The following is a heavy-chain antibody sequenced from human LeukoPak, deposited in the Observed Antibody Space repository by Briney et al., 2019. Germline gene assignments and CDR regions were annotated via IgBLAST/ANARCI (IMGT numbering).Heavy chain of an antibody. CDR3: AREPGIAAVEGYFDY. CDR1: GYSISSGYY. D-gene: IGHD6-13*01. J-gene: IGHJ4*02. V-gene: IGHV4-38-2*02. CDR2: IYHSGST. Sequence: PSETLSLTCTVSGYSISSGYYWGWIRQPPGKGLEWIGSIYHSGSTYYNPSLKSRVTISVDTSKNQFSLKLSSVTAADTAVYYCAREPGIAAVEGYFDYWGQGTLVTVSS.